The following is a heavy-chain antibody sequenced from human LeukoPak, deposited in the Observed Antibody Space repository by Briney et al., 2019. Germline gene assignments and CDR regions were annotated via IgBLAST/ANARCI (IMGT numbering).Heavy chain of an antibody. Sequence: TGESLKISCKGSGYSFTSYWIGWVRQMPGKGLEWMGIIYPGDSDTRYSPSFQGQVTISADKSISTAYLQWSSLKASDTAMYYCARHLIPRVGATNNWFDPWGQGTLVTVSS. CDR3: ARHLIPRVGATNNWFDP. V-gene: IGHV5-51*01. CDR2: IYPGDSDT. J-gene: IGHJ5*02. D-gene: IGHD1-26*01. CDR1: GYSFTSYW.